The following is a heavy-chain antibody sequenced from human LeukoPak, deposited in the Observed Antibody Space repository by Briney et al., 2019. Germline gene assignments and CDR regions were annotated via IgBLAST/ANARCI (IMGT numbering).Heavy chain of an antibody. CDR1: GFTFSSYT. Sequence: GGSLRLSRSASGFTFSSYTMHWVRQAPGKGLVWVSRINSDGSSTSYADSVKGRFTISRDNAKNTLYLQMNSLRAEDTAVYYCARGIYSNYAINWFDPWGQGTLVTVSS. CDR3: ARGIYSNYAINWFDP. CDR2: INSDGSST. D-gene: IGHD4-11*01. V-gene: IGHV3-74*01. J-gene: IGHJ5*02.